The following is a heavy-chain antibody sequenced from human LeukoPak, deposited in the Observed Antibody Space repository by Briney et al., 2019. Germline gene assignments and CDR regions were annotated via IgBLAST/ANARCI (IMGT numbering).Heavy chain of an antibody. V-gene: IGHV1-69*04. CDR1: GGTFGNYA. J-gene: IGHJ4*02. CDR2: IIPNVDIR. Sequence: APVKVSCKASGGTFGNYAVSWVRQAPGQGLEWMGRIIPNVDIRNYEQKFQGRVTITADKSTSTAYMELSSLRSEDTAVYYCARDRAPDSSGWFHFDYWGQGTLVTVSS. D-gene: IGHD6-19*01. CDR3: ARDRAPDSSGWFHFDY.